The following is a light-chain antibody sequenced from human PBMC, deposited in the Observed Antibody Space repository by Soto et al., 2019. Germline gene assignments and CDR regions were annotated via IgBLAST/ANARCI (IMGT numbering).Light chain of an antibody. J-gene: IGKJ1*01. CDR2: DAS. CDR3: QQYSVYWT. CDR1: QSVSTR. Sequence: DIQMTQSPSSLSASVGDRVTIICRASQSVSTRLAWYQQKPGKAPKVLIYDASSWAGGVASRFTGSGSEIEFTLTINSLQPDDFATYYCQQYSVYWTFGQGTKVEIK. V-gene: IGKV1-5*02.